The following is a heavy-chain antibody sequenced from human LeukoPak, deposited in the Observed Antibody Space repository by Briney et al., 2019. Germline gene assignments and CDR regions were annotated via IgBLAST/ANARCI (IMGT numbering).Heavy chain of an antibody. V-gene: IGHV1-18*01. CDR3: ARRSHGYYYDSSGSYYYYYMDV. CDR2: ISAYNGNT. Sequence: ASVKVSCKASGYTFTSYGISWVRQAPGQGLEWMGWISAYNGNTNYAQKLQGRVTMTTDTSTSTAYMELRSLRSDDTAVYYCARRSHGYYYDSSGSYYYYYMDVWGKGTTVT. CDR1: GYTFTSYG. J-gene: IGHJ6*03. D-gene: IGHD3-22*01.